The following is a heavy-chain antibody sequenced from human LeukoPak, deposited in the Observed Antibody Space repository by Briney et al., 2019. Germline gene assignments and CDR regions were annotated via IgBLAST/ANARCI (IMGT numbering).Heavy chain of an antibody. J-gene: IGHJ3*02. V-gene: IGHV1-58*02. CDR2: IVVGSGNT. Sequence: GTSVKVSCKASGFTFTSSAMPWVRQARGQRLEWIGWIVVGSGNTNYAQNFQERVTITRDMSTSTAYMELSSLRSEDTAVYYCAANTPRVVREDAFDIWGQGTMVTVSS. CDR1: GFTFTSSA. CDR3: AANTPRVVREDAFDI. D-gene: IGHD2-21*01.